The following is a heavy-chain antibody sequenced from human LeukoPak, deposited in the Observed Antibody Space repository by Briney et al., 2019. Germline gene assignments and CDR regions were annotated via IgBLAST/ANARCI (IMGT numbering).Heavy chain of an antibody. V-gene: IGHV3-23*01. CDR3: AKRPIAAADNDY. CDR2: ISGSGGST. J-gene: IGHJ4*02. CDR1: GFTVSDNY. Sequence: PGGSLRLSCAASGFTVSDNYMSWVRQAPGKGLEWVSAISGSGGSTYYADSVKGRFTISRDNSKNTLYLQMNSLRAEDTAVYYCAKRPIAAADNDYWGQGTLVTVSS. D-gene: IGHD6-13*01.